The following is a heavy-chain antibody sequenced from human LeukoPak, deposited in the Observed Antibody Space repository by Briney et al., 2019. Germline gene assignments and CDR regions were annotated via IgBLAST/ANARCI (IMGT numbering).Heavy chain of an antibody. CDR2: ISSSGSTI. CDR1: GFTFSSYE. D-gene: IGHD3-10*01. Sequence: GGSLRLSCAASGFTFSSYEMNWVRQAPGKGLEWVSYISSSGSTIYYADSVKGRSTISRDNSKNTLYLQMNSLKTEDTAVYYCARDLTGGSGSYSLLGYWGQGTLVTVSS. V-gene: IGHV3-48*03. J-gene: IGHJ4*02. CDR3: ARDLTGGSGSYSLLGY.